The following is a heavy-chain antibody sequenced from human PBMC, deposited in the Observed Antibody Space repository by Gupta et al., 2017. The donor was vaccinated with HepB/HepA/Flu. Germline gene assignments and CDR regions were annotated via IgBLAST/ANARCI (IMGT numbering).Heavy chain of an antibody. V-gene: IGHV3-23*01. CDR1: GFTFGGHA. CDR3: AKADDFWSGYYDY. D-gene: IGHD3-3*01. CDR2: ISGGGGST. J-gene: IGHJ4*02. Sequence: EVQLLESGGGLVQPGGSLSLSRAASGFTFGGHALSCVRQGPGKGREWFSTISGGGGSTYYADSVKGRFTISRDNSQNTVYLQMNSLRAADTAVYYCAKADDFWSGYYDYWGQGTLVTVSS.